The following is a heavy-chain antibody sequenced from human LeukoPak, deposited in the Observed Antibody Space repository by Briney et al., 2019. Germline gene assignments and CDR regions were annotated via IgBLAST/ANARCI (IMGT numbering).Heavy chain of an antibody. CDR3: ASPTPGGSGYYYFKY. CDR1: GFTFSSYG. Sequence: GGSLRLSCAASGFTFSSYGMHWVRQAPGKGLEWVAVISYDGSNKYYADSVKGRFTISRDNSKNTLYLQMNSLRAEDTAVYHCASPTPGGSGYYYFKYWGQGTPVTVSS. J-gene: IGHJ1*01. CDR2: ISYDGSNK. D-gene: IGHD3-22*01. V-gene: IGHV3-30*03.